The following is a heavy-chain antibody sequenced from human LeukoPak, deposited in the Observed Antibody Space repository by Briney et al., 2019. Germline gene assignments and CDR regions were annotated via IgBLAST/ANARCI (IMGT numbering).Heavy chain of an antibody. J-gene: IGHJ6*03. Sequence: SETLSLTCTVSGYSISSGYYWGWIRQPPGQGLEWIGSIYHSGSTYYNPSLKSRVTISVDTSKNQFSLKLSSVTAADTAVYYCARDQGVHCSGGSCYPLTMDVWGKGTTVTVSS. D-gene: IGHD2-15*01. CDR3: ARDQGVHCSGGSCYPLTMDV. CDR1: GYSISSGYY. V-gene: IGHV4-38-2*02. CDR2: IYHSGST.